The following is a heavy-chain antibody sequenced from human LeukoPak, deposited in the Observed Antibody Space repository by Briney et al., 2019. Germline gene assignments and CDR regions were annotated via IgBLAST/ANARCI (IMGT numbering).Heavy chain of an antibody. CDR2: IYPGDSDT. CDR1: GYSFTSYW. J-gene: IGHJ4*02. Sequence: GESLEISCKGSGYSFTSYWIGWVRQMPGKGLEWMGIIYPGDSDTRYSPSFQGQVTISADKSISTAYLQWSSLKASDTAMYYCARSYYGGNFPGAFDYWGQGTLVTVSS. V-gene: IGHV5-51*01. D-gene: IGHD4-23*01. CDR3: ARSYYGGNFPGAFDY.